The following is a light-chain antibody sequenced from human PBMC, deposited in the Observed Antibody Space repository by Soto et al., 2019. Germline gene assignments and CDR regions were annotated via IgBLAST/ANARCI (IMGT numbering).Light chain of an antibody. J-gene: IGKJ5*01. V-gene: IGKV2-30*02. CDR2: KVS. CDR1: QSLLHSNGYNY. CDR3: MQGTHWPIT. Sequence: DIVMTQSPLSLPVTPGEPASICCRSSQSLLHSNGYNYLDWYLQKPGQSPRRLIYKVSNRDSGVPARFSGSGSGTDFALKISRVEAEDVGVYYCMQGTHWPITFGQGTRLEI.